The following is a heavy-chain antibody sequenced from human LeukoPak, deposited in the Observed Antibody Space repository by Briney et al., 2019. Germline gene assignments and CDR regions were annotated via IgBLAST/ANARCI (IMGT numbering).Heavy chain of an antibody. CDR2: ISSSGSTI. CDR3: ARVAEIWFGESTNDY. D-gene: IGHD3-10*01. Sequence: GGSLRLSCAASGFTFSSYEMNWVRQAPGKGLEWVSSISSSGSTIYYADSVKGRFTISRDNAKNSLYLQMNSLRAEDTAVYYCARVAEIWFGESTNDYWGQGTLVTVSS. CDR1: GFTFSSYE. J-gene: IGHJ4*02. V-gene: IGHV3-48*03.